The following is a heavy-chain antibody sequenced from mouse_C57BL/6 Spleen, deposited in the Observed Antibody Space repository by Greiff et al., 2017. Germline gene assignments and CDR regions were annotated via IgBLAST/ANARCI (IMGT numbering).Heavy chain of an antibody. V-gene: IGHV1-81*01. CDR1: GYTFTSYG. J-gene: IGHJ3*01. CDR2: IYPRSGNT. CDR3: ARPSYSNSAWFAY. Sequence: QVQLQQSGAELARPGASVKLSCKASGYTFTSYGISWVKQRTGQGLEWIGEIYPRSGNTYYNEKFKGKATLTADKSSSTAYMELRSLTSEDSAVYFCARPSYSNSAWFAYWGQGTLVTVSA. D-gene: IGHD2-5*01.